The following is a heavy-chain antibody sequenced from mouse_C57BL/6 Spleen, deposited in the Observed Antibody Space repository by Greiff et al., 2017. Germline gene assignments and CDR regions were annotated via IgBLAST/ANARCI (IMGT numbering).Heavy chain of an antibody. V-gene: IGHV5-9-1*02. CDR2: ISSGGDYI. Sequence: EVKLVESGEGLVKPGGSLKLSCAASGFTFSSYAMSWVRQTLEKRLEWVAYISSGGDYIYYADTVKGRFTISRDNARNTLYLQMSSLKSEDTAMYYCTSDGYYGAWFAYWGQGTLVTVSA. CDR3: TSDGYYGAWFAY. J-gene: IGHJ3*01. CDR1: GFTFSSYA. D-gene: IGHD2-3*01.